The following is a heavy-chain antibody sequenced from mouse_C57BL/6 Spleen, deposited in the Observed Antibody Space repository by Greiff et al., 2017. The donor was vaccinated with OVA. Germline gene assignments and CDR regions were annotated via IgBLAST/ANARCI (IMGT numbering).Heavy chain of an antibody. Sequence: QVQLQQSGPELVKPGASVKISCKASGYAFSSSWMNWVKQRPGTGLEWIGRIYPGAGDTNSNGKFKGKATLTADKSDSIAYMQRSGLTSEDAAIYFCARSVTTPYYYARDYWGQGTSVTVSS. CDR3: ARSVTTPYYYARDY. CDR1: GYAFSSSW. CDR2: IYPGAGDT. V-gene: IGHV1-82*01. J-gene: IGHJ4*01. D-gene: IGHD2-13*01.